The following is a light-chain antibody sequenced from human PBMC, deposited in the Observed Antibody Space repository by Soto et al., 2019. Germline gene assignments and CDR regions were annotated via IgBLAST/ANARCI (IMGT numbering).Light chain of an antibody. J-gene: IGKJ1*01. Sequence: EIVLTQSPGTLSLSPGERATLSCRASQSVSSSYLAWYQQKPGQAPRLLIYGASSRATGIPDRFSGSGSGTDFTLTIRRLEPEDFALYYCQQYGGSPRTFGQGTKVEIK. CDR1: QSVSSSY. CDR2: GAS. CDR3: QQYGGSPRT. V-gene: IGKV3-20*01.